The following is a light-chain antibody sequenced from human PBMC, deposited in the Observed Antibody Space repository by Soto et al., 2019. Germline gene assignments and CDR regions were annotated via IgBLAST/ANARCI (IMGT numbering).Light chain of an antibody. V-gene: IGLV2-14*02. J-gene: IGLJ1*01. CDR1: SSDVGSYNL. Sequence: QSVLTQPASVSGSPGQSITISCTGTSSDVGSYNLVSWYQQHPGKAPKFMIYEVTNRPSGVSHRFSGSKSGNTASLTISGLQAEDEADYYCSSYTTTSTYVFGTGTKVTVL. CDR3: SSYTTTSTYV. CDR2: EVT.